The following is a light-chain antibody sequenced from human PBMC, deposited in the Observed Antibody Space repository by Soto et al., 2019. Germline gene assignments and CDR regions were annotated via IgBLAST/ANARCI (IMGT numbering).Light chain of an antibody. V-gene: IGKV1-5*03. J-gene: IGKJ1*01. CDR3: QQYNFYTWT. CDR1: QDIDIW. CDR2: RAS. Sequence: DIQMTQSPSTLSASMGDRVTITCRASQDIDIWLAWYQQKPGKAPKFLISRASILESGVPSRFSGSGSGTEFTLTISSLQPDDLATYYCQQYNFYTWTFGQGTKVEIK.